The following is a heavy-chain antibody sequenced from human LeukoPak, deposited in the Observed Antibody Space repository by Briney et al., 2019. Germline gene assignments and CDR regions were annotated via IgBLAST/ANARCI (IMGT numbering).Heavy chain of an antibody. D-gene: IGHD4/OR15-4a*01. CDR2: INHSGST. J-gene: IGHJ4*02. CDR1: GGSCSGYY. Sequence: PSETLSLNCAVYGGSCSGYYWSWLPQPPGKGLEWIGEINHSGSTNHNPPPKSRVTIPVQTPKNQSSQNLSSITAADTAVYYCARHEYGAVGYWGQGTLVTVSS. V-gene: IGHV4-34*01. CDR3: ARHEYGAVGY.